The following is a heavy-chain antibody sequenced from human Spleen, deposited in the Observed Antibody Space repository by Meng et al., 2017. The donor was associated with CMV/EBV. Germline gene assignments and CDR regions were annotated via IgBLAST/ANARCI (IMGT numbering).Heavy chain of an antibody. J-gene: IGHJ6*02. CDR1: GFTFSSYW. Sequence: GESLKISCAASGFTFSSYWMHWVRQAPGKGLLWVSRINSDGSSTSYADSVKGRFTISRDNAKNTLYLQMNSLRAEDTALYYCARDFPLYGMDVWGQGTTVTVSS. D-gene: IGHD2-2*02. CDR2: INSDGSST. CDR3: ARDFPLYGMDV. V-gene: IGHV3-74*01.